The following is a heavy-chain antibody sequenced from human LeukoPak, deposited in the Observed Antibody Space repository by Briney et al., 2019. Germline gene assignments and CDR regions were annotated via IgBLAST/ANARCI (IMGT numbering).Heavy chain of an antibody. Sequence: PGGSLRLSCAASGFTFSSYAMHWVRQAPGKGLEWVAVISYDGTNKYYTDSVKGRFTISRDNSKNTLYLQMSSLRAEDTAVYYCARLREIPVFGVVTKSTSYFDYWGQGTLVTVSS. CDR3: ARLREIPVFGVVTKSTSYFDY. CDR1: GFTFSSYA. J-gene: IGHJ4*02. V-gene: IGHV3-30*04. CDR2: ISYDGTNK. D-gene: IGHD3-3*01.